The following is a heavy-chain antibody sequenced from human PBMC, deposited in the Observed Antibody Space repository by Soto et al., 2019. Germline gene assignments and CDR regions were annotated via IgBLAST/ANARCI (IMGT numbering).Heavy chain of an antibody. J-gene: IGHJ6*02. V-gene: IGHV5-10-1*01. CDR3: AREGWPLLQTGMDG. CDR2: IDPSDSYT. D-gene: IGHD2-15*01. Sequence: LGESLKLSCTVSGYRFTRYCISCVRPLPGKGLEWMGRIDPSDSYTYYSPSFQGHVTISADNAKNSLYLQMHSLRDEDTAVYYCAREGWPLLQTGMDGWGQGNTVTFS. CDR1: GYRFTRYC.